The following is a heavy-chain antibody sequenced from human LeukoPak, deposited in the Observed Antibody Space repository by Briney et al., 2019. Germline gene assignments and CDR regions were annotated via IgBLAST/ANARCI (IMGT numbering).Heavy chain of an antibody. CDR2: IYTSGST. CDR3: ARSGLTYYYDSSGYYYLGY. V-gene: IGHV4-61*02. D-gene: IGHD3-22*01. J-gene: IGHJ4*02. Sequence: SQTLSLTCTVSGGSISSGSYYWSWIRQPAGKGLEWVGRIYTSGSTNYNPSLKSRVTISVDTSKNQFSLKLTSVTAADTAVYYRARSGLTYYYDSSGYYYLGYWGQGTLVTVSS. CDR1: GGSISSGSYY.